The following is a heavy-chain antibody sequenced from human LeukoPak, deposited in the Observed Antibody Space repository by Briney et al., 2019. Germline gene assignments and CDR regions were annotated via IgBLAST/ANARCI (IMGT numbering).Heavy chain of an antibody. D-gene: IGHD5-12*01. Sequence: GGPLRLSCAASGFTFSSYSMNWVRQAPGKGLEWVSYISSSSSTIYYADSVKGRFTISRDNAKNSLYLQMNSLRAEDTAVYYCARADIVATGGCFDYWGQGTLVTVSS. CDR1: GFTFSSYS. V-gene: IGHV3-48*01. CDR2: ISSSSSTI. CDR3: ARADIVATGGCFDY. J-gene: IGHJ4*02.